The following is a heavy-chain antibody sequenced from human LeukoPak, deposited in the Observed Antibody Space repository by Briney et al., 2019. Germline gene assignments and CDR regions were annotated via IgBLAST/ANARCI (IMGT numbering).Heavy chain of an antibody. Sequence: ASVKVSCNSSGGTFSSSAISWVRQAPGQGLEWMGGIIPIFTTAIYAQKFQDRVTITTDESTSTAYVEVSSLRSEDTAVYYCARGYRDGCNLDAFDIWGQGTMVTVSS. J-gene: IGHJ3*02. D-gene: IGHD5-24*01. V-gene: IGHV1-69*05. CDR3: ARGYRDGCNLDAFDI. CDR1: GGTFSSSA. CDR2: IIPIFTTA.